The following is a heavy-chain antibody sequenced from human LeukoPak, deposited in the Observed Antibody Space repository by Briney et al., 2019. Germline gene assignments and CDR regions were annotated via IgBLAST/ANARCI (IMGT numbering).Heavy chain of an antibody. CDR1: GGTFSSYT. J-gene: IGHJ3*02. CDR2: IIPILGIA. Sequence: GSSVKVSCKASGGTFSSYTISWVQQAPGQGLEWMGRIIPILGIANYAQKFQGRVTITADKSTSTAYMELSSLRSEDTAVYYCAAHYYDSSGHNPIDAFDIWGQGTMVTASS. V-gene: IGHV1-69*02. CDR3: AAHYYDSSGHNPIDAFDI. D-gene: IGHD3-22*01.